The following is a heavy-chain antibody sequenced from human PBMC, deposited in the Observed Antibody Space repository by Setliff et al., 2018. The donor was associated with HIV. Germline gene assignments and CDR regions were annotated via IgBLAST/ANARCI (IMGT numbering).Heavy chain of an antibody. J-gene: IGHJ3*01. CDR3: ARHKTNYDFYAFDV. D-gene: IGHD3-3*01. Sequence: SETLSLTCTASGGSFSSSTYSWGWIRQPPGMGLEWIGSIHFSGTTDYNPSLKSRVAMSVDTSRSQFSLKLRSVTAADTAIYYCARHKTNYDFYAFDVWGQGTMVTVSS. V-gene: IGHV4-39*01. CDR1: GGSFSSSTYS. CDR2: IHFSGTT.